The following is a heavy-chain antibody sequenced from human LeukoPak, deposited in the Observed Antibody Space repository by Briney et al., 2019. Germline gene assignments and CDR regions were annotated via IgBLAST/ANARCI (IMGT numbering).Heavy chain of an antibody. CDR3: ARGDGFHHFDY. D-gene: IGHD5-24*01. CDR2: ISNGGSTT. CDR1: GFTFSRYE. V-gene: IGHV3-48*03. Sequence: GGSLRLSCAASGFTFSRYEMNWVRQGPGKGLESVAYISNGGSTTYYADSVKGRFTISRDDAKNSLYLHMSSLREEDTAVYCCARGDGFHHFDYWGQGALVTVSS. J-gene: IGHJ4*02.